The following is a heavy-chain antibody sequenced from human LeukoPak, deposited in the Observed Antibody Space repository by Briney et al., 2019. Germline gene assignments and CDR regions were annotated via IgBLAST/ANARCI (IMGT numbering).Heavy chain of an antibody. CDR1: GGSISGYY. J-gene: IGHJ4*02. D-gene: IGHD6-19*01. Sequence: SETLSLTCTVNGGSISGYYWSWIRQPPGKGLEWIGFIYYSGTTNYNPSLKSRVTVSVDTSKNQFSLMLSSVTAADRAVYYCARMTSYSSGRYVDYWGQGTLGT. V-gene: IGHV4-59*01. CDR2: IYYSGTT. CDR3: ARMTSYSSGRYVDY.